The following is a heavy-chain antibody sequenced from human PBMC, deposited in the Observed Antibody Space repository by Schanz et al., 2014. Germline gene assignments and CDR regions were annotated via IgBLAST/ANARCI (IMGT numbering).Heavy chain of an antibody. D-gene: IGHD2-2*01. Sequence: QGQLVQSGAEVKKPGASVKVSCKASGYTFTSYGITWVRQAPGQGLEWMGWISAYNGHTTYAQKFQGRVTMTTDTSTSTAYMELRNVRYDDTAMYYCARGIPYCSSTSCSGLDAYDVWGQGTWVTVSS. J-gene: IGHJ3*01. CDR2: ISAYNGHT. CDR1: GYTFTSYG. CDR3: ARGIPYCSSTSCSGLDAYDV. V-gene: IGHV1-18*01.